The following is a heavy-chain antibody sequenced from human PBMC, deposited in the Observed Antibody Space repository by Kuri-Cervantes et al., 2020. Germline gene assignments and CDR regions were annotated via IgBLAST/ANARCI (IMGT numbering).Heavy chain of an antibody. CDR3: ARRGYNNWFDP. V-gene: IGHV1-2*02. CDR2: INPNSGGT. Sequence: ASVKVSCKASGYTFTGYYMHWVRQAPGQGLEWMGWINPNSGGTNYAQKLRGRVTMTTDTSTSTAYMELRSLRSDDTAVYYCARRGYNNWFDPWGQGTLVTVSS. J-gene: IGHJ5*02. CDR1: GYTFTGYY. D-gene: IGHD5-18*01.